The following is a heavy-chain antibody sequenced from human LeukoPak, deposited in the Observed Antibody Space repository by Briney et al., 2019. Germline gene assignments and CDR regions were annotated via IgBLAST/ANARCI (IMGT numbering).Heavy chain of an antibody. CDR1: GFTFSSYA. Sequence: GGSLRLSCAASGFTFSSYAMSWVRQAPGKGLEWVGRIKSKTDAGTTDYAAPVKGRFTISRDDSKNTLYLQMNSLKTEDTAVYYCTTGYSSGWYYFDYWGQGTLVTVSS. D-gene: IGHD6-19*01. CDR2: IKSKTDAGTT. J-gene: IGHJ4*02. V-gene: IGHV3-15*01. CDR3: TTGYSSGWYYFDY.